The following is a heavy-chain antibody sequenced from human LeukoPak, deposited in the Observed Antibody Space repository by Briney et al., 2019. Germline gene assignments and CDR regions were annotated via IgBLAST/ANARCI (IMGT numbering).Heavy chain of an antibody. V-gene: IGHV3-23*01. CDR2: VSGRDDST. D-gene: IGHD2-21*02. CDR3: ARMDLDGGDSIGFDS. J-gene: IGHJ5*01. Sequence: GASLRLSCAASGFTFSNYAMTWVRQAPGKGLEWASAVSGRDDSTYYADSVKGRFTISRDTSKNTLYLQMNSLRAEDTAVYYCARMDLDGGDSIGFDSWGQGTLVTVSS. CDR1: GFTFSNYA.